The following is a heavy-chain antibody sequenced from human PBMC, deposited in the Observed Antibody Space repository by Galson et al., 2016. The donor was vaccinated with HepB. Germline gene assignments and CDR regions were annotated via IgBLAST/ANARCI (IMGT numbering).Heavy chain of an antibody. CDR3: TRGTLGTTASMAFDY. Sequence: SETLSLTCAVSGGSISNNYWWSWVRQSPGKGLEWIGEIYQTGTANYNPSFTSRATISVDTSKNQISLRLGSVTASDTAVYYCTRGTLGTTASMAFDYWGQGTLVSVSS. D-gene: IGHD1-26*01. CDR2: IYQTGTA. V-gene: IGHV4-4*02. J-gene: IGHJ4*02. CDR1: GGSISNNYW.